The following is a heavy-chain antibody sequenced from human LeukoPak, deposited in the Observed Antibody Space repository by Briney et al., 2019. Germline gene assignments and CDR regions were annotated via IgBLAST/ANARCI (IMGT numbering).Heavy chain of an antibody. CDR2: INPSGGST. CDR3: AADKGPYYYGSGKNAFDI. D-gene: IGHD3-10*01. Sequence: GASVKVSCKASGYTFTSYYMHWARQAPGQGLEWMGIINPSGGSTSYAQKFQGRVTMTRDTSTSTVYMELSSLRSEDTAVYYCAADKGPYYYGSGKNAFDIWGQGTMVTVSS. V-gene: IGHV1-46*01. J-gene: IGHJ3*02. CDR1: GYTFTSYY.